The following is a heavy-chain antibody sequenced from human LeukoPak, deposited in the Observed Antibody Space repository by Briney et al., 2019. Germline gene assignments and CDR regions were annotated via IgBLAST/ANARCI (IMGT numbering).Heavy chain of an antibody. CDR2: IYYSGST. CDR3: AREGGGIAVAGTRSDAFDI. D-gene: IGHD6-19*01. CDR1: GGSISSSSYY. V-gene: IGHV4-39*07. Sequence: PSETLSLTCTVSGGSISSSSYYWGWIRQPPGKGLEWIGSIYYSGSTYYNPSLKSRVTISVDTSKNQFSLKLSSVTAADTAVYYCAREGGGIAVAGTRSDAFDIWGQGTMVTVSS. J-gene: IGHJ3*02.